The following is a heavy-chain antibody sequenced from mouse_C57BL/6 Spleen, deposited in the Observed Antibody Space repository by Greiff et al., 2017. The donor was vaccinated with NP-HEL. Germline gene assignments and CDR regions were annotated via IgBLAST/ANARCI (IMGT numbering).Heavy chain of an antibody. CDR3: ARQTAQNYFDY. V-gene: IGHV5-15*01. D-gene: IGHD3-2*02. Sequence: EVRLVESGGGLVQPGGSLKLSCAASGFTFSDYGMAWVRQAPRKGPEWVAFISNLAYSIYYADTVTGRFTISRENAKNTLYREMSSLRSEDTAMYYGARQTAQNYFDYWGQGTTLTVSS. CDR1: GFTFSDYG. CDR2: ISNLAYSI. J-gene: IGHJ2*01.